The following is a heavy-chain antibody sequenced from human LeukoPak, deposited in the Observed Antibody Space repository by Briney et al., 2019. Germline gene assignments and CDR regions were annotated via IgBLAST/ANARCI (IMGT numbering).Heavy chain of an antibody. D-gene: IGHD6-19*01. Sequence: ASVKVSCKASGYTFTSYGISWVRQAPGQGLEWMGWISAYNGNTNYAQKLQGRVTMTTDTSTSPAYMELRSLRSDDTAVYYCARDRRAVAGTRLYYFDYWGQGTLVTVSS. CDR3: ARDRRAVAGTRLYYFDY. V-gene: IGHV1-18*01. CDR1: GYTFTSYG. CDR2: ISAYNGNT. J-gene: IGHJ4*02.